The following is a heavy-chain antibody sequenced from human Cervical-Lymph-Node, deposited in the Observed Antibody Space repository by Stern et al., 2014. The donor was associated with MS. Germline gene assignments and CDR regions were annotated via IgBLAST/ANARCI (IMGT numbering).Heavy chain of an antibody. CDR1: GGNFFSET. CDR2: IIPIVGII. J-gene: IGHJ5*02. V-gene: IGHV1-69*09. D-gene: IGHD2-21*01. Sequence: QVQLVESGAELKKPGSSVKVSCKASGGNFFSETFSWLRQAPGQGPEWIGRIIPIVGIINYAQKFQGRVIISADRFTSTAFMELSSLKSEDTAVYYCAREVRGDGGDWFDPWGQGSLVTVSS. CDR3: AREVRGDGGDWFDP.